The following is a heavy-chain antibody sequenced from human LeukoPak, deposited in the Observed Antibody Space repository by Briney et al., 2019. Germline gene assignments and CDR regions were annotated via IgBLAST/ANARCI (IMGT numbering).Heavy chain of an antibody. J-gene: IGHJ5*02. CDR3: ARDRHIVVVTARRGNWFDP. Sequence: SETLSLTCTVSGGPFSSYYWSWFRNPAGKGLEWIGRIYTSGSTNYNPSLKSRVTMSVDTSKNQFSLKLSSVTAADTAVYYCARDRHIVVVTARRGNWFDPWGQGTLVTVSS. D-gene: IGHD2-21*02. CDR2: IYTSGST. CDR1: GGPFSSYY. V-gene: IGHV4-4*07.